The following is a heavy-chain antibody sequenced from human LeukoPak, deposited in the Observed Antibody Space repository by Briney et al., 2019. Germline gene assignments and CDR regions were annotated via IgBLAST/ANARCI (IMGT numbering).Heavy chain of an antibody. CDR1: GFTFSSYA. D-gene: IGHD6-19*01. V-gene: IGHV3-30-3*01. Sequence: GGSLRLSCAASGFTFSSYAMHWVRQAPGKGLEWVAVISYDGSNKYYADSVKGRFTISRDNSKNTLYLQMNSLRAEDTALYYCARVAGGTFDYWGQGTLVTVSS. CDR3: ARVAGGTFDY. J-gene: IGHJ4*02. CDR2: ISYDGSNK.